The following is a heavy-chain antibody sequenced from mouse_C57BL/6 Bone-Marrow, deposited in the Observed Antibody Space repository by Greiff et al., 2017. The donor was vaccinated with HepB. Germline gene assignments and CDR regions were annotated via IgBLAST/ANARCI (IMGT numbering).Heavy chain of an antibody. D-gene: IGHD1-1*01. V-gene: IGHV1-64*01. J-gene: IGHJ2*01. Sequence: QVQLKQPGAELVKPGASVKLSCKASGYTFTSYWMHWVKQRPGQGLEWIGMIHPNSGSTNYNEKFKSKATLTVDKSSSTAYMQLSSLTSEDSAVYYCAREGYYYGSSHPYYFDYWGQGTTLTVSS. CDR3: AREGYYYGSSHPYYFDY. CDR1: GYTFTSYW. CDR2: IHPNSGST.